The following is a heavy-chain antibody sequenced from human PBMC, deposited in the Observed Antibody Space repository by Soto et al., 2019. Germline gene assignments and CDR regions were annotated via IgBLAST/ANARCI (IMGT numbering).Heavy chain of an antibody. CDR2: INVNATDI. J-gene: IGHJ4*01. CDR3: VKEVGPCCDWSHYFDY. V-gene: IGHV3-64D*06. CDR1: GFPFDHYT. Sequence: PGGSLRLSCSVSGFPFDHYTIHWVRQAPGRGLEFVSAINVNATDIYYAESVKGRFSISRDNSKNTVYLQMNSLIYDDTAVYYCVKEVGPCCDWSHYFDYWGRGTQVTVSS. D-gene: IGHD3-9*01.